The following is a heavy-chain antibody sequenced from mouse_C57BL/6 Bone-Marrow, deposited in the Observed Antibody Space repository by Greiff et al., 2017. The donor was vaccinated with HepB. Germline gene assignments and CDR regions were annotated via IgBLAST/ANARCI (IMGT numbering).Heavy chain of an antibody. CDR1: GYTFTSYW. V-gene: IGHV1-69*01. Sequence: QVQLQQPGAELVMPGASVKLSCKASGYTFTSYWMHWVKQRPGQGLEWIGEIDPSDSYTNYNQKFKGKSTLTVDKSSSTAYMQLSSLTSEDPAVYYCARSTTGLYYAMDYWGQGTSVTVSS. J-gene: IGHJ4*01. CDR3: ARSTTGLYYAMDY. D-gene: IGHD2-12*01. CDR2: IDPSDSYT.